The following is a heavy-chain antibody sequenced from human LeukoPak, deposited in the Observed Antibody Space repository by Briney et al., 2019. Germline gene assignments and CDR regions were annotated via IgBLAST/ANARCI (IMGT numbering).Heavy chain of an antibody. CDR2: IYYSGST. D-gene: IGHD4-17*01. Sequence: SETLSLTCTVSGGSISSSSYYWGWIRQPPGKGLEWIGSIYYSGSTYYNPSLKSRVTISVDTSKNQFSLKLSSVTAADTAVYYCASYGENDYWGQGTLVTVSS. CDR3: ASYGENDY. CDR1: GGSISSSSYY. V-gene: IGHV4-39*07. J-gene: IGHJ4*02.